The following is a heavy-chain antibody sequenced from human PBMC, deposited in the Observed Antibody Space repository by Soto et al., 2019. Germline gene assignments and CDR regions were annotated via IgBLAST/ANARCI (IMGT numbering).Heavy chain of an antibody. CDR1: GFTLSRYA. CDR2: ISGSGGST. V-gene: IGHV3-23*01. J-gene: IGHJ5*02. Sequence: QLLESGGGLIQPGGSLRLSCAASGFTLSRYAMSWVRQAPGKGLEWVSAISGSGGSTKYADSVKGRFTIFRDNSKNALSLQMNSVRAEDTAVYYCAKARGFSHYTMFGVVIAGRTEYNWFVHWGQGTLVTVSS. D-gene: IGHD3-3*01. CDR3: AKARGFSHYTMFGVVIAGRTEYNWFVH.